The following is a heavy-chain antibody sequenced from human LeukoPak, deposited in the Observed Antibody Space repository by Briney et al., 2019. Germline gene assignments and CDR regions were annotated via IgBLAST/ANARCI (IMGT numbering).Heavy chain of an antibody. J-gene: IGHJ4*02. Sequence: GGSLRLSCAASGFTFSGHNMNWVRQAPGKGLEWISFVSISSGTIYYADSVKGRFRISRDNAKNSLYLQMNSLRAEDTAVYYCARGPSVPRLTDRFDYWGQGTLVTVSS. D-gene: IGHD4-11*01. CDR3: ARGPSVPRLTDRFDY. CDR1: GFTFSGHN. V-gene: IGHV3-48*04. CDR2: VSISSGTI.